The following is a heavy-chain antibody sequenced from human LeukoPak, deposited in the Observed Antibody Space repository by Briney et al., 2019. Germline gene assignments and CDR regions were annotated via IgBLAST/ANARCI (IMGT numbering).Heavy chain of an antibody. Sequence: SVKVSCKASGGTFSSYAISWVRQAPGQGLEWMGRIIPILGIANYAQKFQGRVTITADKSTSTAYMELSSLRSEDTAVYYCASSSSWYRYYYYGMDVWGQGATVTVSS. J-gene: IGHJ6*02. CDR1: GGTFSSYA. CDR2: IIPILGIA. D-gene: IGHD6-13*01. V-gene: IGHV1-69*04. CDR3: ASSSSWYRYYYYGMDV.